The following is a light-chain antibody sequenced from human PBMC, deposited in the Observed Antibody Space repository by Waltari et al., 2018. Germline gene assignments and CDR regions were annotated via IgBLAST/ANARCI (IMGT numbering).Light chain of an antibody. J-gene: IGLJ3*02. V-gene: IGLV1-44*01. Sequence: QSVLPQPPSASGTPGQRVTIPCSGSSSNIGGKSCYWYQPLPGAAPNPLLYNTLHRPSGFPDRFSASKSGTSASLAISGLQSEDEADYYCATWDDSLNAWVFGGGTRLTVL. CDR2: NTL. CDR3: ATWDDSLNAWV. CDR1: SSNIGGKS.